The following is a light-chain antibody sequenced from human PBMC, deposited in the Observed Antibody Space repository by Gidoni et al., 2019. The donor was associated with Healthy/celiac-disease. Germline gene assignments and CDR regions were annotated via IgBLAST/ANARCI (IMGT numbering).Light chain of an antibody. CDR2: CAS. J-gene: IGKJ2*01. CDR3: QQYGRSPT. V-gene: IGKV3-20*01. CDR1: QCVSSSY. Sequence: EIVLTQSPATLSLSPGERATLSCRASQCVSSSYLAWYQQKPGQDPMLLIYCASSRATGIPDSFSGSGSGTDFTLTIMRVEPEDFSVYFCQQYGRSPTFGQGTKLEIK.